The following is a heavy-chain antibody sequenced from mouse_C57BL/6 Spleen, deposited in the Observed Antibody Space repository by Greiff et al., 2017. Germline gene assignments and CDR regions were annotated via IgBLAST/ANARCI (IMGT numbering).Heavy chain of an antibody. Sequence: VQLQQPGAELVRPGSSVKLSCKASGYTFTSYWMDWVKQRPGQGLEWIGNIYPSDSETHYNQKFKDKATLTVDKSSSTAYMQLSSLTSEDSAVYYCARRELRIRAMDYWGQGTSVTVSS. J-gene: IGHJ4*01. V-gene: IGHV1-61*01. D-gene: IGHD3-2*02. CDR2: IYPSDSET. CDR3: ARRELRIRAMDY. CDR1: GYTFTSYW.